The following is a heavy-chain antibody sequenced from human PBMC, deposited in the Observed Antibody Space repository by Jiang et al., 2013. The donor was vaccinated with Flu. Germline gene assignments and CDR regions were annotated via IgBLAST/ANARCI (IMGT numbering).Heavy chain of an antibody. Sequence: EWMEGVIPIFGTANYAQKFQGRVTITADESTSTAYMELSSLRSEDTAVYYCARRETGDWGQGTLVTVSS. V-gene: IGHV1-69*01. CDR2: VIPIFGTA. J-gene: IGHJ4*02. D-gene: IGHD1-14*01. CDR3: ARRETGD.